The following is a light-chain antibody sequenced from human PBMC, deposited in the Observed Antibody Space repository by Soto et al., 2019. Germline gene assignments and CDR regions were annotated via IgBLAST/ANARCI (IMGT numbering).Light chain of an antibody. J-gene: IGLJ1*01. CDR1: SSDVGANDF. V-gene: IGLV2-14*01. Sequence: QSVLTQPASVSGSPGQSITISCTGTSSDVGANDFVSWYQQLPGKAPKVMIYEVSNRPSGVSNRFSGSKSGNTASLTISGLQTEHAAAYYCNSYTNTGARIFGTGTKVT. CDR3: NSYTNTGARI. CDR2: EVS.